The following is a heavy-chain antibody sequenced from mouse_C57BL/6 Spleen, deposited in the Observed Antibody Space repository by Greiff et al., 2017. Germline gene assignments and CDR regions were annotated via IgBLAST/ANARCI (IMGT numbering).Heavy chain of an antibody. D-gene: IGHD1-1*01. J-gene: IGHJ2*01. CDR1: GYTFTSYW. V-gene: IGHV1-80*01. CDR3: TKGDYGSSDD. Sequence: QVQLQQSGAELVKPGASVKMSCKASGYTFTSYWMNWVKQRPGKGLEWIGQLYPGDGDTNYNGKFKGKATLTADKSSSTAYLQRSSLTSEASADYFCTKGDYGSSDDWGQGTTLTVSS. CDR2: LYPGDGDT.